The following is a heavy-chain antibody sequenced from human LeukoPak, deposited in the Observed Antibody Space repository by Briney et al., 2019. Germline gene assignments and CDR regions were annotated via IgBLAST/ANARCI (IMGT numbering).Heavy chain of an antibody. CDR2: IYFSGST. CDR3: ARELPAGHWFDP. CDR1: GVSISSGGYY. D-gene: IGHD3-10*01. V-gene: IGHV4-31*03. Sequence: SETLSLTCTVSGVSISSGGYYWSWIRQHPGKGLEWIGYIYFSGSTYYNPSLKSRVTISLDTSKNQFYLRLNSVSAADTAVYYCARELPAGHWFDPWGQGTLVTVSS. J-gene: IGHJ5*02.